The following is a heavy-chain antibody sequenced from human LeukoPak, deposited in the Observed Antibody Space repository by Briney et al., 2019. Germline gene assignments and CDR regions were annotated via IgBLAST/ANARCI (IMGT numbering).Heavy chain of an antibody. J-gene: IGHJ4*02. CDR3: AADLTMVRGEKGDY. D-gene: IGHD3-10*01. V-gene: IGHV1-46*01. Sequence: GASVKVSCKASGYTFTSYYMHWVRQAPGQGLEWMGIINPSGGSTNYAQKFQERVTITRDMSTSTAYMELSSLRSQDPAVYSVAADLTMVRGEKGDYWGQGTLVTVSS. CDR1: GYTFTSYY. CDR2: INPSGGST.